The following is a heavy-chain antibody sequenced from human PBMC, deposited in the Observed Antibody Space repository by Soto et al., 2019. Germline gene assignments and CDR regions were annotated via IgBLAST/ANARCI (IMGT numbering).Heavy chain of an antibody. D-gene: IGHD2-2*01. V-gene: IGHV3-23*01. CDR1: GFTFSSYA. Sequence: EVQLLESGGGLVQPGGSLRLSCAASGFTFSSYAMSWVRQAPGKGLEWVSAISGSGGSTYYADSVKGRFTISRDNSKNTLYLQMNSLRAEEEAVYYCAKIDCSSTSGYSSGDRFWFDPWCQGTLVTVSS. CDR3: AKIDCSSTSGYSSGDRFWFDP. CDR2: ISGSGGST. J-gene: IGHJ5*02.